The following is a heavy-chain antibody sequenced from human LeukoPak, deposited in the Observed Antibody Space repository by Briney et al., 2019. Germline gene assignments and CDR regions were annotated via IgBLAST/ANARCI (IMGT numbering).Heavy chain of an antibody. Sequence: GGSLRLSCAASGFIFSDYYMSWIRQAPGKGLEGVSYISTSSGYTNYADSVKGRFTISRDNAKSSLYLQMHSLRAEDTAVYYCARAGYSTGWPIDYWGQGTLVTVSS. CDR2: ISTSSGYT. CDR1: GFIFSDYY. D-gene: IGHD6-25*01. J-gene: IGHJ4*02. V-gene: IGHV3-11*06. CDR3: ARAGYSTGWPIDY.